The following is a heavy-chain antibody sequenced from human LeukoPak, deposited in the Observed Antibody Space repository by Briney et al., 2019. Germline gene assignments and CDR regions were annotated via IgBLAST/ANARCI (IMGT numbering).Heavy chain of an antibody. CDR1: GGSFSGYY. J-gene: IGHJ5*02. Sequence: PSETQSLTCAVYGGSFSGYYWSWIRQPPGKGLEWIGEINHSGSTNYNPSLKSRVTISVDTSKNQFSLKLSSVTAADTAVYYCAREGSYGSGSYYNLWFDPWGQGTLVTVSS. CDR2: INHSGST. D-gene: IGHD3-10*01. CDR3: AREGSYGSGSYYNLWFDP. V-gene: IGHV4-34*01.